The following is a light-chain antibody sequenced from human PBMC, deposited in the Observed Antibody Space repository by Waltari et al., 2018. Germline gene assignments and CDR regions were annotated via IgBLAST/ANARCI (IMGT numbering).Light chain of an antibody. CDR3: QQYHNWPPWT. J-gene: IGKJ1*01. Sequence: EIVMTQSPATLSVSPGERATLSCRASQSISTNLAWYQQQSGQAPRLLIHRSSTRATGIPSRFSGSGSGTEFTLTISSLQSEDSGVYYCQQYHNWPPWTFGQGTKVEIK. CDR2: RSS. CDR1: QSISTN. V-gene: IGKV3-15*01.